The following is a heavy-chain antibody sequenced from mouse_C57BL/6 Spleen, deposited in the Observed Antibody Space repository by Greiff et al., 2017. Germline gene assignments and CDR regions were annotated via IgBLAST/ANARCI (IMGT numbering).Heavy chain of an antibody. V-gene: IGHV1-81*01. CDR3: ARSPMDSFGYAMDD. CDR2: SYPRSGST. J-gene: IGHJ4*01. CDR1: GYTFTSYG. D-gene: IGHD1-1*01. Sequence: QVQLQQAGAELARPGASVKLSCKASGYTFTSYGISWVKQRTGQGLEWIGESYPRSGSTNYNEEFKGKATLTADKSSSKAYMKLRSRTSDDSAVYFCARSPMDSFGYAMDDWGQGTSVTVAA.